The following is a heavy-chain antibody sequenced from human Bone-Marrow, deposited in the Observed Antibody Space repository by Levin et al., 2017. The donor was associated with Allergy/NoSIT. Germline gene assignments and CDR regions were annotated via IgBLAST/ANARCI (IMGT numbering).Heavy chain of an antibody. V-gene: IGHV2-5*02. Sequence: SGPTLVKPTQTLTLTCNFSGFSLTTSGVGVGWIRQSPGKALDWLAVIYWDDDIRYSPSLKSRLTITNDNSKNQVVLTMTNMDPVDTGTYYCARTYFDILTGKSEPYSFDYWGQGTLVTVSS. D-gene: IGHD3-9*01. CDR2: IYWDDDI. CDR1: GFSLTTSGVG. J-gene: IGHJ4*02. CDR3: ARTYFDILTGKSEPYSFDY.